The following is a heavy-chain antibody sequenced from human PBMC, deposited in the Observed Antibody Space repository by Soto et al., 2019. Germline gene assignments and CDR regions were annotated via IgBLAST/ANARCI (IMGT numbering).Heavy chain of an antibody. Sequence: SETLSLTCAVYGGSFSGYYCSWIRQPPGKGLEWIGEINHSGSTNYNPSLKSRVTISVDTSKNQFSLKLSSVTAADTAVYYCARDSSGFDYWGQGTLVIVSS. CDR1: GGSFSGYY. CDR2: INHSGST. J-gene: IGHJ4*02. D-gene: IGHD3-22*01. CDR3: ARDSSGFDY. V-gene: IGHV4-34*01.